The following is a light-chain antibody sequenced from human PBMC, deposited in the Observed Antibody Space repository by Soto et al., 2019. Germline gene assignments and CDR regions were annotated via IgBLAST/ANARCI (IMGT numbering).Light chain of an antibody. CDR2: KAS. Sequence: DIQMTQSPATLSASVGDRVTITCRASQRIRNYLAWYQQKPGKAPQVLIYKASNLETGVPSRFSGSGSGTEFALFISSLQPDDFATYYCQQYHNDSPWTFGQGTKVEVK. CDR1: QRIRNY. V-gene: IGKV1-5*03. CDR3: QQYHNDSPWT. J-gene: IGKJ1*01.